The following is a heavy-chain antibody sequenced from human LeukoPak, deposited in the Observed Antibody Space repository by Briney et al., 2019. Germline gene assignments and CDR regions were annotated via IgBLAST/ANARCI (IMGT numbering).Heavy chain of an antibody. CDR3: ARGRRHRTYGVCYSNYYYMDV. Sequence: ASVKVSCKASGYTFTNDDIHWVRQAPGQGLEWMGWMNPNSGSTGYAQKFQGRVTMTRNTSISTAYMVLTSLRSDDTAVYYCARGRRHRTYGVCYSNYYYMDVWGKGTTVTVSS. D-gene: IGHD2-8*01. J-gene: IGHJ6*03. CDR1: GYTFTNDD. V-gene: IGHV1-8*01. CDR2: MNPNSGST.